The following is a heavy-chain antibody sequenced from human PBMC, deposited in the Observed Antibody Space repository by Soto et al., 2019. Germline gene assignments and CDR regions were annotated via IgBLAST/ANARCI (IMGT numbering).Heavy chain of an antibody. V-gene: IGHV4-39*01. Sequence: SETLSLTCTVSGGSISRSSYYWGWIRQPPGKGLEWIGSIYYSGSTYYNPSLKSRVTISVDTSKNQFSLKLSSVTAADTAVYYCARDFFDSSDYTTNWFDPWGQGTLVTVSS. D-gene: IGHD3-22*01. J-gene: IGHJ5*02. CDR1: GGSISRSSYY. CDR2: IYYSGST. CDR3: ARDFFDSSDYTTNWFDP.